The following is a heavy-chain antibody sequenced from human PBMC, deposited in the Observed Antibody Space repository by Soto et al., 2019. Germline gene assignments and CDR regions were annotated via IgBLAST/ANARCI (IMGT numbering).Heavy chain of an antibody. J-gene: IGHJ4*02. CDR3: EAAVAGYFDY. CDR1: GGSISSGGYY. D-gene: IGHD6-19*01. Sequence: SETLSLTCTVSGGSISSGGYYWSWIRQHPGKGLEWIGYIYYSGSTYYNPSLKSRVTISVDTSKNQFSLKLSSVTAADTAVYHCEAAVAGYFDYWGQGTLVTVSS. V-gene: IGHV4-31*03. CDR2: IYYSGST.